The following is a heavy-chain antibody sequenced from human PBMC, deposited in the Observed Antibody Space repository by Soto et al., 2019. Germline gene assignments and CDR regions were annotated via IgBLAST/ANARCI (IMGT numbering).Heavy chain of an antibody. CDR3: ARAGGLGAVAVDY. D-gene: IGHD6-19*01. CDR1: GGSISSGGYY. Sequence: SETLSLTCTVSGGSISSGGYYWSWIRQHPGKGLEWIGYIYYSGSTYYNPSLKGRVTISVDTPKNQFSLKLSSVTAADTAVYYCARAGGLGAVAVDYWGQGTLVTVSS. J-gene: IGHJ4*02. CDR2: IYYSGST. V-gene: IGHV4-31*03.